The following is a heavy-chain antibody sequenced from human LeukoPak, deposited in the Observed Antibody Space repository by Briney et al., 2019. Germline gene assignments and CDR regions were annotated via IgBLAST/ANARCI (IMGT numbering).Heavy chain of an antibody. CDR1: GGSFSGYY. Sequence: PSETLSLTCAVYGGSFSGYYWSWIRQPPGKGLEWIGEINHSGSTNYNPSLKSRVTISVDTSKNQFSLKLSSVTAADTAVYYCARLVVAVAGGFDYWGQGTLVTVSS. D-gene: IGHD6-19*01. V-gene: IGHV4-34*01. CDR2: INHSGST. J-gene: IGHJ4*02. CDR3: ARLVVAVAGGFDY.